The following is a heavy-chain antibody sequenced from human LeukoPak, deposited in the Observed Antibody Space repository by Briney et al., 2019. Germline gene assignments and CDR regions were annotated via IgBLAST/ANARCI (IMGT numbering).Heavy chain of an antibody. J-gene: IGHJ4*02. Sequence: PGGSLRLSCAASGFTFSTYAMTWVRQAPGKGLEWVSAISGSGGGTYYADSVKGRFTISRDNSKNTLYLQMNSLRAEDTAVYYCAKDWDYGGNLFFDYWGQGNLVTVSP. CDR1: GFTFSTYA. V-gene: IGHV3-23*01. CDR2: ISGSGGGT. CDR3: AKDWDYGGNLFFDY. D-gene: IGHD4-23*01.